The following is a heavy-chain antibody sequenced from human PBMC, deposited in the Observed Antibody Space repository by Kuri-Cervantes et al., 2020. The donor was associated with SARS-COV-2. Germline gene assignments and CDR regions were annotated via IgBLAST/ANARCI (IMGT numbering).Heavy chain of an antibody. Sequence: SETLSLTCTVSGGSISSYYWSWIRQPPGKGLEWIGSIYYSGSTYYNPSLKSRVTISVDTSKNQFSLKLSSVTAADTAVYYCARRVGIVVVPAAIVYAFDIWGQGTMVTVSS. CDR2: IYYSGST. V-gene: IGHV4-59*05. CDR1: GGSISSYY. CDR3: ARRVGIVVVPAAIVYAFDI. D-gene: IGHD2-2*02. J-gene: IGHJ3*02.